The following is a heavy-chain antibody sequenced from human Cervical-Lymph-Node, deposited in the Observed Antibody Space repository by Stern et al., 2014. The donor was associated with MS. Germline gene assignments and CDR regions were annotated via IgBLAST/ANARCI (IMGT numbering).Heavy chain of an antibody. D-gene: IGHD2-15*01. V-gene: IGHV4-59*01. CDR1: GGSINNYY. CDR2: IYQDGST. J-gene: IGHJ5*02. Sequence: QLQLQESGPGLVKPSETLSLTCTVSGGSINNYYWSWIRQPPGKGLEWIGDIYQDGSTKYNPSLKSRVTISLHPSKKQFSLRLTSVAAADTAVYYCARVDDCSGGTCFSTSWFDPWGQGTLVTVSS. CDR3: ARVDDCSGGTCFSTSWFDP.